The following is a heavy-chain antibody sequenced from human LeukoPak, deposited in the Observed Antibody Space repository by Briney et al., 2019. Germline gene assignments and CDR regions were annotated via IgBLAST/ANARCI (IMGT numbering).Heavy chain of an antibody. CDR3: ARGRWELPY. CDR1: GGAISGYY. J-gene: IGHJ4*02. CDR2: IYYSGSS. V-gene: IGHV4-59*01. D-gene: IGHD1-26*01. Sequence: SETLSRTCTVSGGAISGYYWSWIRQPPGKGLEWIGYIYYSGSSNYNPSLKSRVTISVDTSKNQFSLNLNSVTAADTAVYYCARGRWELPYWGQGTLVTVSS.